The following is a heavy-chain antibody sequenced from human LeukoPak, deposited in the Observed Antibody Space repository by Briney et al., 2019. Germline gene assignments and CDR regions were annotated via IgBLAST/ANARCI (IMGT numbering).Heavy chain of an antibody. CDR3: ARDGDTTSKADY. J-gene: IGHJ4*02. CDR2: ITRSGA. V-gene: IGHV3-11*01. Sequence: GWPLRLSCAASGFTFSHHYMSWIRQAPGKGLEWISYITRSGAFYADSVKGRFTISRDNAKNSLYLQMNSLRVEDTAVYYCARDGDTTSKADYLGQGTLVTVSS. CDR1: GFTFSHHY. D-gene: IGHD7-27*01.